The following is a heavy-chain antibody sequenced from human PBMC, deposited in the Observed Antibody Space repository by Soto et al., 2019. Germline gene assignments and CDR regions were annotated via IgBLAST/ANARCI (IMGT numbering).Heavy chain of an antibody. CDR1: GFTFSSYG. D-gene: IGHD3-16*02. CDR2: ISYDGSNK. Sequence: GGSLRLSCAASGFTFSSYGMHWVRQAPGKGLEWVAVISYDGSNKYYADSVKGRLTISRDNSKNTLYLQMNSLRAEDTAVYYCARVFTFGGVIVIQTYGMDVWGQGTTVTVSS. J-gene: IGHJ6*02. V-gene: IGHV3-30*03. CDR3: ARVFTFGGVIVIQTYGMDV.